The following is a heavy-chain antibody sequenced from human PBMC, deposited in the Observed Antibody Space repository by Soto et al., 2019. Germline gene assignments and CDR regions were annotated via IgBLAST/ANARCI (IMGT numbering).Heavy chain of an antibody. Sequence: QVQLVQSGAEVKKPGASVKVSCRASGYTFSNYGITWVRQAPGQGLEWMGWISGYNVNTHYAQKFQDRAIMTTDTSTSPAYTALRSLRSDATAVYFCARERRWAQLPFWGQGTLVIVSS. J-gene: IGHJ4*02. D-gene: IGHD1-26*01. CDR3: ARERRWAQLPF. CDR1: GYTFSNYG. CDR2: ISGYNVNT. V-gene: IGHV1-18*01.